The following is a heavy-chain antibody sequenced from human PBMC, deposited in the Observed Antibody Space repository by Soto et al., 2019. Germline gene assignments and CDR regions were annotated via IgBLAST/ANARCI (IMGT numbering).Heavy chain of an antibody. CDR3: ARGVRLNFDI. CDR2: ISGSGSNT. Sequence: GGSQRLSCVTSGFSFSPYAMSWVRQAPGKGLEWVSGISGSGSNTYYADSVKGRFTISRDNSRNTMFLQMKSLRAEDAAIYFCARGVRLNFDIWGQGTLVTVYS. CDR1: GFSFSPYA. D-gene: IGHD4-17*01. V-gene: IGHV3-23*01. J-gene: IGHJ4*02.